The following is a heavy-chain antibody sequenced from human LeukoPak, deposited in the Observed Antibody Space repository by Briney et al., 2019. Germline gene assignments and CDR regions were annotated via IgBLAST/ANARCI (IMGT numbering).Heavy chain of an antibody. CDR1: GYTFTDYF. CDR3: AKIGVSGSYWDFDS. CDR2: IDPRNGGT. Sequence: GASVKASCKPSGYTFTDYFTHWVRRAPGQGLEWMGWIDPRNGGTRYAQNFQGRVTMTRDTSISTAYMELASLTSDDTAMYYCAKIGVSGSYWDFDSWGQGTLVTVSS. D-gene: IGHD1-26*01. J-gene: IGHJ4*02. V-gene: IGHV1-2*02.